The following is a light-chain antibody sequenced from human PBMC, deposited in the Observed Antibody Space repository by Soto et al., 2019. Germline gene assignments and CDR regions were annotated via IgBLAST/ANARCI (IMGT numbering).Light chain of an antibody. J-gene: IGKJ3*01. Sequence: SLSSLSATVGDRVTITCQASQDIDKFLNWYQQKPGKAPKLLIDDASNLETGVPSRFSGSGSGTHFTFTISSLQPEDITPYYCQHYDFLPITFGQGTIVDIK. CDR1: QDIDKF. CDR3: QHYDFLPIT. CDR2: DAS. V-gene: IGKV1-33*01.